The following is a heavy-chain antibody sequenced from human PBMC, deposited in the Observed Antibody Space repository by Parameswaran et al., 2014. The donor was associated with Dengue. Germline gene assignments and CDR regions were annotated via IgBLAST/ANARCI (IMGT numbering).Heavy chain of an antibody. V-gene: IGHV5-51*01. CDR3: ARRMGIAAPGAYYFDY. D-gene: IGHD6-13*01. CDR2: IYPGDSDT. Sequence: PREGLEWMGIIYPGDSDTRYSPSFQGQVTISADKSISTAYLQWSSLKASDTAMYYCARRMGIAAPGAYYFDYWGQGTLVTVSS. J-gene: IGHJ4*02.